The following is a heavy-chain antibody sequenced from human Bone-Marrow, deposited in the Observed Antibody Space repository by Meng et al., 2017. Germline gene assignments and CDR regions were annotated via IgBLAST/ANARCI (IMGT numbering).Heavy chain of an antibody. CDR2: IYYSGST. CDR1: GGSISSGGYY. V-gene: IGHV4-31*01. J-gene: IGHJ4*02. Sequence: QVQLPELVPGLVKPSQTLSLTCTVSGGSISSGGYYWSWIRQHPGKGLEWIGYIYYSGSTYYNPSLKSLVTISVDTSKNQFSLKLSSVTAADTAVYYCARWAPSSRTFDYWGQGTLVTVSS. D-gene: IGHD6-13*01. CDR3: ARWAPSSRTFDY.